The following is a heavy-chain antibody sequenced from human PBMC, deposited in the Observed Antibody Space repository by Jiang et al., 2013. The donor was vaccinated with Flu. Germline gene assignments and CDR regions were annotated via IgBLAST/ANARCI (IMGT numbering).Heavy chain of an antibody. Sequence: SGAEVKKPGASVKVSCKASGYTFTNYYIHWVRQAPGEGLEWIGMIDPSSDNTAYAQKFQARVTXTGDTSTSTVYMELSSLTSEDTAVYYCDREGRYWGQGTLVTVSS. J-gene: IGHJ4*02. CDR2: IDPSSDNT. CDR1: GYTFTNYY. V-gene: IGHV1-46*03. CDR3: DREGRY. D-gene: IGHD3-10*01.